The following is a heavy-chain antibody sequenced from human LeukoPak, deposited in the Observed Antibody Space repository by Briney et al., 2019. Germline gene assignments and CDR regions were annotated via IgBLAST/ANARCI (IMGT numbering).Heavy chain of an antibody. D-gene: IGHD3-16*02. CDR1: GFTFSNYE. J-gene: IGHJ4*02. CDR3: AREGPLPRY. V-gene: IGHV3-48*03. CDR2: ISSSGSTI. Sequence: GGSLRLSCAASGFTFSNYEMHWVRQAAGKGLEWVSYISSSGSTIYHTDSVKGRFTVSRDNAKNSLYLQMNSLRAEDTAIYYCAREGPLPRYWGQGTLVTVSS.